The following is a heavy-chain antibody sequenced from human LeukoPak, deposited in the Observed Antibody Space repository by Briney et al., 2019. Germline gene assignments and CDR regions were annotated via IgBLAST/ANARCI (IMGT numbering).Heavy chain of an antibody. Sequence: GRSLRLSCAASGFTFSSYAMSWVRQAPGKGLEWVSAISGSGGSTYYADSVKGRFTISRDNAKNSLYLQMNSLRAEDTAVYYCATSVGDGYDSNWGQGTLVTVSS. V-gene: IGHV3-23*01. CDR1: GFTFSSYA. D-gene: IGHD5-12*01. CDR2: ISGSGGST. CDR3: ATSVGDGYDSN. J-gene: IGHJ4*02.